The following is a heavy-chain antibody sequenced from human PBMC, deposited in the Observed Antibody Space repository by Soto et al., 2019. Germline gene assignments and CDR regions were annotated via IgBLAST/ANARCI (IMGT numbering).Heavy chain of an antibody. CDR2: ISGCNGNT. CDR3: ARVLVGGTIPDY. J-gene: IGHJ4*02. D-gene: IGHD1-26*01. V-gene: IGHV1-18*01. Sequence: QVQLVQSGPEVKKPGASVKVSCKTSGYTFSNYGFSWVRQAPGQGLEWMGWISGCNGNTNYAQKFQGRVTMTTDTSTTTVYMELRSLRSGDTAVYYCARVLVGGTIPDYWGQGTLVTVSS. CDR1: GYTFSNYG.